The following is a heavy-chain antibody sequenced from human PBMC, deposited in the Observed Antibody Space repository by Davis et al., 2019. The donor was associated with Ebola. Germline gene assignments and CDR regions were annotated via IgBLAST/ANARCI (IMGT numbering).Heavy chain of an antibody. CDR2: ISSSSSYI. J-gene: IGHJ4*02. CDR3: AKNNWNDIIMLDY. V-gene: IGHV3-21*04. CDR1: GITFSSYS. D-gene: IGHD1-1*01. Sequence: GESLKTSWAAPGITFSSYSLNWVRQAPGKGLEWVSSISSSSSYIYYADSVKGRFTISRDNAKNSLYLQMNNLRAEDTDVYYCAKNNWNDIIMLDYWGQGTLVTVSS.